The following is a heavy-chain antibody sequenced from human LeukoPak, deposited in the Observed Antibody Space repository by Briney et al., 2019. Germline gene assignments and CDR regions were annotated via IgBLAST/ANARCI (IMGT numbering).Heavy chain of an antibody. V-gene: IGHV1-24*01. CDR1: GYTLTELS. CDR2: FDPEDGET. CDR3: AARGVEGFYYFDY. J-gene: IGHJ4*02. D-gene: IGHD5-24*01. Sequence: ASVKVSCTVSGYTLTELSMHWVRQAPGKGLGWMGGFDPEDGETIYAQKFQGRVTMTEDTSTDTAYMELSSMRSEDTAVYYCAARGVEGFYYFDYWGQGTLVTVSS.